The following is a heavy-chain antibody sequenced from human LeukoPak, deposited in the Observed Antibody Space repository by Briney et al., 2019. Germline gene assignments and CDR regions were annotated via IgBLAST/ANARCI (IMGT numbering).Heavy chain of an antibody. CDR1: GFTISTDA. J-gene: IGHJ4*02. CDR3: VKRDSYNYDY. D-gene: IGHD5-24*01. Sequence: QPGGSLRLSCAASGFTISTDAMQWVRQAPGKGLEFVSGISSDGGSTSYADSVKGRFTISRDNSKNTLYLQMSSLRTEDTAVYYCVKRDSYNYDYWGQGTLVTVSS. V-gene: IGHV3-64D*06. CDR2: ISSDGGST.